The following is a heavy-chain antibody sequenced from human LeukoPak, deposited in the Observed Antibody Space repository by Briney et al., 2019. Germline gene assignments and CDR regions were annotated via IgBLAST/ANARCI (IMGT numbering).Heavy chain of an antibody. D-gene: IGHD2-2*01. V-gene: IGHV4-39*07. CDR1: GGSISSSSYY. CDR2: IYYSGST. Sequence: SETLSLTCTVSGGSISSSSYYWGWIRQPPGKGLEWIGSIYYSGSTYYNPSLKSRVTISVDTSKNQFSLKLSSVTAADTAVYYCARVSGYCSSTSCYSPFDFDYWGQGTLVTVSS. CDR3: ARVSGYCSSTSCYSPFDFDY. J-gene: IGHJ4*02.